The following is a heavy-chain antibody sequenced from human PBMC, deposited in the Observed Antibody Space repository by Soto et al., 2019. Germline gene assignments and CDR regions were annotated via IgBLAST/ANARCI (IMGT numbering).Heavy chain of an antibody. CDR2: ISGSGAST. D-gene: IGHD6-13*01. J-gene: IGHJ4*02. CDR3: AKPLRESSSWHLPLGY. CDR1: GFTFSSYA. Sequence: EVQLLESGGGLVQPGGSLRLSCAASGFTFSSYAMSWVRQAPGKGLEWVSAISGSGASTYYADSVKGRFTISRDNSKNTLYLQMNSLRAEDTAVYYCAKPLRESSSWHLPLGYWGQGTLVTVSS. V-gene: IGHV3-23*01.